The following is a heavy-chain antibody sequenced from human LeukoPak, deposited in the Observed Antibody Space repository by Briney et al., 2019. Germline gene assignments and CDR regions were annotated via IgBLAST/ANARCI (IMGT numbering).Heavy chain of an antibody. D-gene: IGHD6-6*01. CDR2: INPNSGGT. CDR1: GYTFTGYY. Sequence: ASVKVSSKASGYTFTGYYMHWVRQAPGQGLEWMGWINPNSGGTNYAQKFQGRVTMTRDTSISTAYMELSRLRSDGTAVYYCARVLSSSLREKYYYYYYMDVWGKGTTVTV. CDR3: ARVLSSSLREKYYYYYYMDV. J-gene: IGHJ6*03. V-gene: IGHV1-2*02.